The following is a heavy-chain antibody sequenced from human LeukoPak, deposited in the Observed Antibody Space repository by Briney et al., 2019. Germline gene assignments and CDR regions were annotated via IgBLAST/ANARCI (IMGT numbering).Heavy chain of an antibody. V-gene: IGHV3-7*04. CDR3: ARGAGFKTDY. CDR1: VFSFNSYW. J-gene: IGHJ4*02. Sequence: PGGSLRLSYVASVFSFNSYWMTWVRQAPGKGLEWLASIKQDGSEEYYVDSVKGRFTISRDNAKNSLYLQMNSLRAEDTAVYYCARGAGFKTDYWGQGILVTVSS. CDR2: IKQDGSEE.